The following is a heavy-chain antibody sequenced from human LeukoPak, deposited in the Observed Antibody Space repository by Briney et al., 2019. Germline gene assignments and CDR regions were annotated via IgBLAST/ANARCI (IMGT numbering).Heavy chain of an antibody. Sequence: PSQTLSLTCTVSGGSISSGSYYWSWIRQPAGKGLEWIGRIYTSGSTYYNPSLKSRVTTSLDTSKNQFSLKLSSVTAADTAVYYCARDLADYYGSGSYGMDVWGQGTTVTVSS. CDR2: IYTSGST. V-gene: IGHV4-61*02. J-gene: IGHJ6*02. CDR3: ARDLADYYGSGSYGMDV. CDR1: GGSISSGSYY. D-gene: IGHD3-10*01.